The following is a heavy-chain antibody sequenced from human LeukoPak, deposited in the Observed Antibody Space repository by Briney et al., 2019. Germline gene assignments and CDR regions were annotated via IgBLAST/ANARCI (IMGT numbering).Heavy chain of an antibody. D-gene: IGHD3-22*01. CDR2: INPNSGGT. J-gene: IGHJ4*02. V-gene: IGHV1-2*02. CDR1: GYIFTSYY. CDR3: ARDSEYDSSGYYFSLY. Sequence: ASVKVSCKASGYIFTSYYMHWVRQAPGQGLEWMGWINPNSGGTNYAQKFQGRVTMTRDTSISTAYMELSRLRSDDTAVYYCARDSEYDSSGYYFSLYWGQGTLVTVSS.